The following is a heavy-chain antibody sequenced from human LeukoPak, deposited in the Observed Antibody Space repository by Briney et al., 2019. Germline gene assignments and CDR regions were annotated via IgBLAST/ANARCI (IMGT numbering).Heavy chain of an antibody. CDR3: ARADVEWELLTQLDY. Sequence: GRSLRLSCAASGFTFSSYAMHWVRQAPGKGLEWVAVISYDGSNKYYADSVKGQFTISRDNSKNTLYLQMNSLRAEDTAVYYCARADVEWELLTQLDYWGQGTLVTVSS. CDR2: ISYDGSNK. D-gene: IGHD1-26*01. V-gene: IGHV3-30-3*01. J-gene: IGHJ4*02. CDR1: GFTFSSYA.